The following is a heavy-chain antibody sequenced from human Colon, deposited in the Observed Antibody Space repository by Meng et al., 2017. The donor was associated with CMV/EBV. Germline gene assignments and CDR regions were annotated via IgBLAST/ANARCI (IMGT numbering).Heavy chain of an antibody. Sequence: GSLKISCAGSGFTFSNHKLNWVRQAPGKGLEWVSSISSSGSDMYYADSGKGRFTISRDNAKNSLYLQINSLRVEDTAVYSCARVRDLYGSDGMDVWGQGTTVTVSS. CDR2: ISSSGSDM. D-gene: IGHD5-24*01. V-gene: IGHV3-21*01. CDR3: ARVRDLYGSDGMDV. J-gene: IGHJ6*02. CDR1: GFTFSNHK.